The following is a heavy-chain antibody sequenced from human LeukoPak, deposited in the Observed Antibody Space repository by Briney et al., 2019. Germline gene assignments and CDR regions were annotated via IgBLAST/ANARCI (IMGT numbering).Heavy chain of an antibody. J-gene: IGHJ3*02. Sequence: SETLSLTCAVSGYSISSGYSWGWIRQPPGKGLEWIGSIYHSGSTYYNPSLKSRVTISVHTSKNQFSLKLTSVTAADTAVYFCARRVVTIGDDAFDIWGQGTMVTVSS. V-gene: IGHV4-38-2*01. CDR1: GYSISSGYS. CDR2: IYHSGST. CDR3: ARRVVTIGDDAFDI. D-gene: IGHD3-22*01.